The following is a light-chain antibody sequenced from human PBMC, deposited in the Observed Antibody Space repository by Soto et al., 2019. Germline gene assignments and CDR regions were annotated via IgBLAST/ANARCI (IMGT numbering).Light chain of an antibody. CDR3: QQYKSWPPLT. J-gene: IGKJ4*01. CDR1: QSISDN. CDR2: GAS. Sequence: DIVMTQSPAILSVSLGERATLSCLASQSISDNLAWYQQRSGQAPRLLIYGASTRATGVPARFSGSGSGTDFTPTISSLQSDDFAIYYCQQYKSWPPLTFGGGTKVE. V-gene: IGKV3-15*01.